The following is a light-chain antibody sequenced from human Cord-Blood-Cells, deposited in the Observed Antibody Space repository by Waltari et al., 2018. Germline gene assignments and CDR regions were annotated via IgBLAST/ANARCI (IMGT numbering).Light chain of an antibody. CDR3: SSYTSSSRYV. CDR1: SSDVGGYNY. J-gene: IGLJ1*01. V-gene: IGLV2-14*01. CDR2: DVS. Sequence: QSALTQPASVSGSPGQSITISCTGTSSDVGGYNYVSWYQQHPGKAPKLMIYDVSNRPSGVYNRFSGSKSGDTASLTISGLQAEDEADYYCSSYTSSSRYVFGTGTKVTVL.